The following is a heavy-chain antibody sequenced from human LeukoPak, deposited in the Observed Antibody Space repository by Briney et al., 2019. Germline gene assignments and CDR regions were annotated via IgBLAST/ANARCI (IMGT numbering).Heavy chain of an antibody. CDR3: ARGPDSPSYYYYMDV. J-gene: IGHJ6*03. Sequence: PSETLSLTCTVSGGSISSSSYYWGWIRQPPGKGLEWIGIIYYSGSTYYNPSLKSRLTISVDTSKNQFSLKLSSVTAADTAVYYCARGPDSPSYYYYMDVWGKGTTVTVSS. CDR2: IYYSGST. V-gene: IGHV4-39*01. D-gene: IGHD3-10*01. CDR1: GGSISSSSYY.